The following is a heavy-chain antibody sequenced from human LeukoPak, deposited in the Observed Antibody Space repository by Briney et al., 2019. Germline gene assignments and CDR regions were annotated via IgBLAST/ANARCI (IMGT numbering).Heavy chain of an antibody. J-gene: IGHJ4*02. D-gene: IGHD5-18*01. CDR3: AREAWIQLRAGPFDY. CDR1: GFTISSYW. Sequence: PGGSLRLSCEASGFTISSYWIHWVRQAPGKGLVRVSRINIDGTTTTYADSVKGRFTISRDNAKNTVYLQMNSLWAEDTAVYYCAREAWIQLRAGPFDYWGQGTLVTVSP. CDR2: INIDGTTT. V-gene: IGHV3-74*01.